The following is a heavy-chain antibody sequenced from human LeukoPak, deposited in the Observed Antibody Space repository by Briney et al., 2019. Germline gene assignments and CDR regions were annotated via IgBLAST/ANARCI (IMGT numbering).Heavy chain of an antibody. V-gene: IGHV3-21*01. CDR3: ASPVGATTKPDSDH. J-gene: IGHJ4*02. CDR2: ISYSSSYI. Sequence: GGSLRLSCAASGFTFSTHNMNWVRQAPGKGLEWVSSISYSSSYIYYADSVKGRFTISRDNAESSLYLQMNSLRVEGTAVYYCASPVGATTKPDSDHWGQGTLVTVSS. CDR1: GFTFSTHN. D-gene: IGHD1-26*01.